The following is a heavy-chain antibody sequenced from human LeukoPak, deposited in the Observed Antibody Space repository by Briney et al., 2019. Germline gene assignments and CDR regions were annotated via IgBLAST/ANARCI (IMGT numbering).Heavy chain of an antibody. CDR2: ISSSTTYI. CDR3: VRKWELTTLGFDY. V-gene: IGHV3-21*04. Sequence: PGGSLRLPCAASGFTFSSYSMNWVRQAPGKGLEWVSSISSSTTYINYADSVKGRFTISRDNAKNSLYLQMRSLRAEDTAVYYCVRKWELTTLGFDYWGQGTLVTVSS. CDR1: GFTFSSYS. J-gene: IGHJ4*02. D-gene: IGHD1-26*01.